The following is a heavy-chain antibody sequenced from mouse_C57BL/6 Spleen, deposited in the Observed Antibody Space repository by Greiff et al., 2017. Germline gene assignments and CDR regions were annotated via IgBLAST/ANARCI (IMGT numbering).Heavy chain of an antibody. D-gene: IGHD3-2*02. CDR1: GYTFTSYW. CDR3: ARSSSGYWFAY. J-gene: IGHJ3*01. CDR2: IDPSDSYT. V-gene: IGHV1-69*01. Sequence: VQLQQPGAELVMPGASVKLSCKASGYTFTSYWMHWVKQRPGQGLEWIGEIDPSDSYTNYNQNFKGKSTLTVDQSSRTAYMQLSSLTSEDSAVYYCARSSSGYWFAYWGQGTLVTVSA.